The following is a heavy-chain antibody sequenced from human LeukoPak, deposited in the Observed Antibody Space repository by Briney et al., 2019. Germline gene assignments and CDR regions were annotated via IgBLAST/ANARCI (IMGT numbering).Heavy chain of an antibody. CDR2: INPASGTT. V-gene: IGHV1-46*01. CDR3: ARGGAGTEDF. CDR1: GYIFSNYG. J-gene: IGHJ4*02. D-gene: IGHD1-1*01. Sequence: ASVKVSCKASGYIFSNYGISWVRQAPGQGLEWMGTINPASGTTDNAPKFQGRVTMTRDMSTSTVYMQLRSLRSEDTAVYFCARGGAGTEDFWGQGTLVTVSS.